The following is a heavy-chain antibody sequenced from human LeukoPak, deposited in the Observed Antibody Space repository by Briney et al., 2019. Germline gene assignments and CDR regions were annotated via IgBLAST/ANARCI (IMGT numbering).Heavy chain of an antibody. D-gene: IGHD2-2*01. CDR3: AKVGIVVVPAASKYFQH. CDR2: ISGSGGST. CDR1: GFTFSSYA. Sequence: GGSLRLSCAASGFTFSSYAMSWVRQAPGKGLEWVSAISGSGGSTYYADSVKGRFTISRDNSKNTLYLQMNSLRAEDTAVYYCAKVGIVVVPAASKYFQHWGQGTLVTVSS. V-gene: IGHV3-23*01. J-gene: IGHJ1*01.